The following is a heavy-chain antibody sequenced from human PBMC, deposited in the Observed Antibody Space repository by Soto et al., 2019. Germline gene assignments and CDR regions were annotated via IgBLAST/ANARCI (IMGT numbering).Heavy chain of an antibody. Sequence: GGSLRLSCAASRFTFDDYAMHWVRQAPGKGLEWVSGISWNSSSIGYADYVKGRFTISRDNAKNSLYLQMNSLRAQATALYYCAKGRIPYYYYYYGMDVWGQGTTVTVSS. CDR1: RFTFDDYA. V-gene: IGHV3-9*01. CDR2: ISWNSSSI. D-gene: IGHD2-21*01. CDR3: AKGRIPYYYYYYGMDV. J-gene: IGHJ6*02.